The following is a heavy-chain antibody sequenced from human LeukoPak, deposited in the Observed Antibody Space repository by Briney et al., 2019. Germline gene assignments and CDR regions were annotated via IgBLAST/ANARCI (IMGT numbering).Heavy chain of an antibody. J-gene: IGHJ5*02. CDR1: GYTFTGYY. D-gene: IGHD6-19*01. V-gene: IGHV1-2*02. CDR2: INPNSGGA. CDR3: AKGRVVAGSKPLTYHWLDH. Sequence: ASVKVSCKASGYTFTGYYIHWVRQAPGQGLEWVGWINPNSGGAKYAQKFQDRVTMTRDTSISTAYMGLSRLRSDDTAVYYCAKGRVVAGSKPLTYHWLDHWGQGTLVTVSS.